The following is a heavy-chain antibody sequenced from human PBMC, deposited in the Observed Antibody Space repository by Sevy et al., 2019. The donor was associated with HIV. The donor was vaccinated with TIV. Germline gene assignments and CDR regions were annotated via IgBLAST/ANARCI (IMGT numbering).Heavy chain of an antibody. CDR1: GYTFTSYG. J-gene: IGHJ4*02. CDR2: ISAYNGNT. Sequence: ASVKVSCKASGYTFTSYGISWVRQAPGQGLEWMGWISAYNGNTNYAQKLQGRVTMTTDTSTSTAYMELGSLRSDDTAVYYCARDQTRDILTGYEGSFDYWGQGTLVTVSS. CDR3: ARDQTRDILTGYEGSFDY. V-gene: IGHV1-18*01. D-gene: IGHD3-9*01.